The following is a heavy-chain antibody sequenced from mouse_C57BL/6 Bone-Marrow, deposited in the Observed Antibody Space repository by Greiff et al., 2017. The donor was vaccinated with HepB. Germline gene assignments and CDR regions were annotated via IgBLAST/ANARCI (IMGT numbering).Heavy chain of an antibody. J-gene: IGHJ1*03. CDR3: ARDLLGYFDV. D-gene: IGHD6-1*01. V-gene: IGHV3-1*01. Sequence: DVHLVESGPGMVKPSQSLSLTCTVTGYSITSGYDWHWIRHFPGNKLEWMGYISYSGSTNYNPSLKSRISITHDTSKNHFFLKLNSVTTEDTATYYCARDLLGYFDVWGTGTTVTVSS. CDR2: ISYSGST. CDR1: GYSITSGYD.